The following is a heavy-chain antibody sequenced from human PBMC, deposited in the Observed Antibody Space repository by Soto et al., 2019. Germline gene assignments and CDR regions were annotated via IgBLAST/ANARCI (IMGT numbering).Heavy chain of an antibody. CDR1: GFTFSSYA. CDR2: ISYDGSNK. D-gene: IGHD2-15*01. CDR3: ARAGGLLLDY. J-gene: IGHJ4*02. Sequence: QVQLVESGGGVVKPGRSLRLSCAASGFTFSSYAMHWVRQAPGKGLEGVAVISYDGSNKYYADSVKGRFTISRDISKNTLYLQMNSLRAEDTAVYYCARAGGLLLDYWGQGTLVTVSS. V-gene: IGHV3-30-3*01.